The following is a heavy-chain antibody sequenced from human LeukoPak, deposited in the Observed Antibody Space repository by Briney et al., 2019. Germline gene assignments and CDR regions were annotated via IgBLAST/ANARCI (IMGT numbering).Heavy chain of an antibody. CDR1: GFTFSSYS. Sequence: GGSLRLSCAASGFTFSSYSMNWVRQAPGKGLEWVSSISSSSSYIYYADSVKGRFTISRDNAKNSLYLQMNSLRDEDTAVYYCARDLGTVPADPLPDAFDIWGQGTMVTVSS. CDR2: ISSSSSYI. CDR3: ARDLGTVPADPLPDAFDI. J-gene: IGHJ3*02. V-gene: IGHV3-21*01. D-gene: IGHD2-2*01.